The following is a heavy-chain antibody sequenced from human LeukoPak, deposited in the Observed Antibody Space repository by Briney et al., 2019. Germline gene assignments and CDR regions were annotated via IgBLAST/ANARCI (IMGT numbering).Heavy chain of an antibody. CDR2: IYHSGST. V-gene: IGHV4-38-2*02. CDR3: ARDRDIVVVPAVRFDY. Sequence: SETLSLTCVVSGYSISSGYSWGWIRQPPGKGLEWIGSIYHSGSTYYNPSLKSRVTISVDTSKNHFSLKLSSVTAADTAVYYCARDRDIVVVPAVRFDYWGQGTLVTVSS. D-gene: IGHD2-2*01. J-gene: IGHJ4*02. CDR1: GYSISSGYS.